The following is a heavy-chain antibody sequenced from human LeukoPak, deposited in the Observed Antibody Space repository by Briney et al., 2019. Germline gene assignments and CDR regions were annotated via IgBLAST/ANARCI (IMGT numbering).Heavy chain of an antibody. CDR1: GGSISSYY. CDR3: ARVTHDYGDYVGYYYMDV. D-gene: IGHD4-17*01. Sequence: ASETLSLTCTVSGGSISSYYWSWIRQPPGKGLEWIGYIYYSGSTNYNPSLKSRVTISVDTSKNQFSLKLSSVTAADTAVYYCARVTHDYGDYVGYYYMDVWGKGTTVTISS. V-gene: IGHV4-59*01. J-gene: IGHJ6*03. CDR2: IYYSGST.